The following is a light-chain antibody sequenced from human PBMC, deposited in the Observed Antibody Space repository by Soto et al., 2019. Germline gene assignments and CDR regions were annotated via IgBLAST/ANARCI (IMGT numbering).Light chain of an antibody. Sequence: DIQMTQTPSSLSASVGDRVTITCRARQSISSYLNWYQQKEGNAPKVLIYAASSLQRGVPSRFSGIGSGTDFTLSIISLQPEDFSTYYCQQSYSGPLTFGGGTKVDIK. CDR3: QQSYSGPLT. V-gene: IGKV1-39*01. J-gene: IGKJ4*01. CDR1: QSISSY. CDR2: AAS.